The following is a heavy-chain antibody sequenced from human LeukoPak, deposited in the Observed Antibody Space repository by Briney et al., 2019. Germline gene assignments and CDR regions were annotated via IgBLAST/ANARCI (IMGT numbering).Heavy chain of an antibody. V-gene: IGHV4-34*01. CDR2: INHSGST. CDR1: GGSFSDYY. J-gene: IGHJ4*02. D-gene: IGHD1-26*01. CDR3: ARSGGSYYTDY. Sequence: SETLSLTCAVYGGSFSDYYWSWIRQPPGKGLEWIGEINHSGSTNYNPSLKSRVTISVDTSKNQFSLKLSSVTAADTAVYYCARSGGSYYTDYWGQGTLVTVSS.